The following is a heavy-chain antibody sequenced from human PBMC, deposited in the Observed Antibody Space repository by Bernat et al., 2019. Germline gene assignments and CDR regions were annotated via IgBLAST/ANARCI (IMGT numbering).Heavy chain of an antibody. CDR3: AKDGNYGDYVSPYYFDY. CDR1: GFTFDDYT. J-gene: IGHJ4*02. Sequence: EVHLVESGGVVVQPGGSLRLSCAASGFTFDDYTMHWVRQAPGKGLEWVSLISWDGGSTYYADSVKGVFTISRDNSKNSLYLQMNSLRTEDTALYYCAKDGNYGDYVSPYYFDYWGQGTLVTVSS. CDR2: ISWDGGST. V-gene: IGHV3-43*01. D-gene: IGHD4-17*01.